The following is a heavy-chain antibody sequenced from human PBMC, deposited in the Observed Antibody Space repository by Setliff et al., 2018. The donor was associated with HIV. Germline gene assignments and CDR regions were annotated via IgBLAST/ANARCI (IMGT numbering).Heavy chain of an antibody. J-gene: IGHJ6*03. V-gene: IGHV1-18*01. CDR3: ARGSDPPYYYYYYMDV. CDR1: GYSFTNLG. Sequence: ASVKVSCKASGYSFTNLGLSWVRQAPGQGLEWVGWISVYNGNTNYAQKLQGRVTMTTDTSTSTAYMELRRLRSDDTAVYYCARGSDPPYYYYYYMDVWGQGTLVTVSS. CDR2: ISVYNGNT. D-gene: IGHD2-15*01.